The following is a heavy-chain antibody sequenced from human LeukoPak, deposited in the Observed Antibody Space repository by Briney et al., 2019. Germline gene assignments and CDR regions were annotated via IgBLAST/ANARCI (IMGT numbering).Heavy chain of an antibody. CDR2: ISSSSSYI. CDR1: GFTFSSYS. D-gene: IGHD1-26*01. Sequence: GGSLRLACPTSGFTFSSYSMNWNRQAPGKGLDLVSSISSSSSYIYYADSVKGRFTISRDNAKNSLYLQMNSLRAEDTAVYYCARDQSGSDFDYWGQGTLVTVSS. V-gene: IGHV3-21*01. CDR3: ARDQSGSDFDY. J-gene: IGHJ4*02.